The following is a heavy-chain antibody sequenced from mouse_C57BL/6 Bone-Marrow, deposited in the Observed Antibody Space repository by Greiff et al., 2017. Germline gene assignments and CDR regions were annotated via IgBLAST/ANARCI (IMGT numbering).Heavy chain of an antibody. CDR1: GYSFTDSN. D-gene: IGHD1-1*01. Sequence: EVQLQQSGPELVKPGASVKISCKASGYSFTDSNMNWVKQSNGKSLEWIGVINPNYGTTSYNQKFKGKATLTVDPSSSTAYMQLNSLTSEESAVYYCVAPYYGSSEIAYWGQGTLVTVSA. CDR2: INPNYGTT. J-gene: IGHJ3*01. V-gene: IGHV1-39*01. CDR3: VAPYYGSSEIAY.